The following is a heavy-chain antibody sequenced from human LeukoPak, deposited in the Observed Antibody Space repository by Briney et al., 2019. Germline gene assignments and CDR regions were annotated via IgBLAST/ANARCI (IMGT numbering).Heavy chain of an antibody. J-gene: IGHJ1*01. CDR2: IYTSGST. CDR1: GGSISSSSYY. D-gene: IGHD6-13*01. CDR3: ARGRLPPVAAAGTDEYFQH. Sequence: PSETLSLTCTVSGGSISSSSYYWSWIRQPAGKGLEWIGRIYTSGSTNYNPSLKSRVTMSVDTSKNQFSLKLSSVTAADTAVYYCARGRLPPVAAAGTDEYFQHWGQGTLVTVSS. V-gene: IGHV4-61*02.